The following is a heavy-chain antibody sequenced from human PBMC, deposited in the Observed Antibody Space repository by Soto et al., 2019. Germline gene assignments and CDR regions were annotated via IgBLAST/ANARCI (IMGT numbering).Heavy chain of an antibody. J-gene: IGHJ4*02. CDR3: VRTGLVGAAVTREDY. CDR2: INSDGSST. Sequence: EVQLVESGGGLVQPGGSLRLSCAASGFTFSSYWMHWVRQAPGKGLVWVSRINSDGSSTSYADSVKGRFTISRDNAKNKRYLQMTSLGAEDTAVYYWVRTGLVGAAVTREDYWGQGTLVTVSS. CDR1: GFTFSSYW. V-gene: IGHV3-74*01. D-gene: IGHD2-15*01.